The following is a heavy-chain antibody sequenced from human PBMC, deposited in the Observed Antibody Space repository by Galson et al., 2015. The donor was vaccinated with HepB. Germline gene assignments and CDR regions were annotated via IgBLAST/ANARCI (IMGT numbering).Heavy chain of an antibody. V-gene: IGHV6-1*01. CDR1: GDSVSSNSAA. D-gene: IGHD6-13*01. Sequence: CAISGDSVSSNSAAWNWIRQSPSRGLEWLGRTYYRSKWYNDYAVSVKSRITINPDTSKNQFSLQLNSVTPEDTAVYYCARVQGIAAAGPFDYWGQGTLVTVSS. CDR3: ARVQGIAAAGPFDY. CDR2: TYYRSKWYN. J-gene: IGHJ4*02.